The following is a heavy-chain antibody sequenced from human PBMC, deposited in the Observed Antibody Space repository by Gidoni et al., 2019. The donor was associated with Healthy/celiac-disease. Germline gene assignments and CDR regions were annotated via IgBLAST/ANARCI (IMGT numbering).Heavy chain of an antibody. Sequence: EVQLVVSGGVVVQSGGSMRLSCAASGFTFDDYAMHWVRQAPGKGLEWVSLISWDGGSTYYADSVKGRFTISRDNSKNSLYLQMNSLRAEDTALYYCAKGDYDSSGLANYWGQGTLVTVSS. CDR2: ISWDGGST. CDR3: AKGDYDSSGLANY. CDR1: GFTFDDYA. D-gene: IGHD3-22*01. V-gene: IGHV3-43D*03. J-gene: IGHJ4*02.